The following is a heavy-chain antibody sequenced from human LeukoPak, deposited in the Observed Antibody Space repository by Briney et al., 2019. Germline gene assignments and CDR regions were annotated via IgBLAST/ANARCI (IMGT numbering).Heavy chain of an antibody. CDR1: GYTFTGYY. V-gene: IGHV1-2*02. J-gene: IGHJ5*02. Sequence: ASVKVSCKASGYTFTGYYMHWVRQAPGQGLEWMGWINPNSGGTNYAQKFQGRVTMTRDTSISTAYMELSRLRSDDTAVYYCARDGITIFAPGWFDPWGQGTLVTVSS. CDR3: ARDGITIFAPGWFDP. CDR2: INPNSGGT. D-gene: IGHD3-3*01.